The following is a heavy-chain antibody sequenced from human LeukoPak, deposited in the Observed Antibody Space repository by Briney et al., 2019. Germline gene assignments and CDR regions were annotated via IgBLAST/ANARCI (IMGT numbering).Heavy chain of an antibody. D-gene: IGHD6-13*01. V-gene: IGHV1-18*01. CDR2: ISAYNGNT. CDR1: GYTFTSYG. J-gene: IGHJ1*01. Sequence: ASVKVSCKASGYTFTSYGISWVRQAPGQGLEWMGWISAYNGNTNYAQKFQGRVTMTRDTSINTAYMELSRLTSDDTAVYYCARVGTSAGSSDWGQGTLVTVSS. CDR3: ARVGTSAGSSD.